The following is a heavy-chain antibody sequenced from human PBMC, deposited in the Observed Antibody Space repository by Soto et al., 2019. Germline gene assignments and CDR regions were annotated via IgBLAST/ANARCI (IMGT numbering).Heavy chain of an antibody. Sequence: EVQLLESGGGLVQPGGSLRLSCAASGFTFSGYAMSWVRQAPGKGLEWVSAIGSGSPFYADSVKGRFTISRDNANSMLFIPATRLPADATAVYFCEQELGSSWYHYTSVAPGGQGTRVTGSS. J-gene: IGHJ5*02. CDR1: GFTFSGYA. D-gene: IGHD6-13*01. CDR3: EQELGSSWYHYTSVAP. CDR2: IGSGSP. V-gene: IGHV3-23*01.